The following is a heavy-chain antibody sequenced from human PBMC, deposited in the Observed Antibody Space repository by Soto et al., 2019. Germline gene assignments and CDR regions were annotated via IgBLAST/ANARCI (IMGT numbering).Heavy chain of an antibody. Sequence: SETLSLTCTVSGGSISSSSYYWGWIRQPPGKGLEWIGSIYYSGSTYYXXXXXXXXXXXVDXXKNQFSLKLSSVTAADTAVYFCARARVTGNFQHWGQGTLVTVSS. J-gene: IGHJ1*01. V-gene: IGHV4-39*01. CDR2: IYYSGST. CDR3: ARARVTGNFQH. D-gene: IGHD3-10*01. CDR1: GGSISSSSYY.